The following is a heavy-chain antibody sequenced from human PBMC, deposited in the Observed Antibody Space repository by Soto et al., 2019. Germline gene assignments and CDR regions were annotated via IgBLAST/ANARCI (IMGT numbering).Heavy chain of an antibody. CDR2: ISGSGDST. CDR1: GLTFSNYA. V-gene: IGHV3-23*01. J-gene: IGHJ4*02. D-gene: IGHD3-22*01. CDR3: SKGRPSSGYFDY. Sequence: GSLRLSCAASGLTFSNYAMNWVRQAPGKGLEWVSAISGSGDSTFYADSVKGRFTISRDNSKNTLYLQMNSLRAEDTAVYYCSKGRPSSGYFDYWGKGCLVTVSS.